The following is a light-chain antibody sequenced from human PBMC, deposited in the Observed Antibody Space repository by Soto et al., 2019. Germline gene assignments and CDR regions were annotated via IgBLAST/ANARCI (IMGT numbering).Light chain of an antibody. J-gene: IGLJ1*01. CDR2: GVT. V-gene: IGLV2-23*02. CDR3: CSYATGGTYV. Sequence: QSALTQPASVSGSPGQSITISCTGTNSDVGRFNLVSWYQHHPDKAPKLMIFGVTKRPSGVSNRFSGSKSGNTASLTISGLQAEDEADYYCCSYATGGTYVFGTGTKSPS. CDR1: NSDVGRFNL.